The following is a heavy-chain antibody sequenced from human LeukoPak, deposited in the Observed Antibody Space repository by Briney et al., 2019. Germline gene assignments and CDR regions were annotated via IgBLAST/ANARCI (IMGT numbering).Heavy chain of an antibody. J-gene: IGHJ4*02. CDR3: ARDPQGYCSGGSCYSAY. Sequence: SSVKVSCKASGGTFSSYAISWVRQAPGQGLEWMGRIIPIFGTANYAQKFQGRVTITTDESTSTAYMELSSLRSEDTAVYYCARDPQGYCSGGSCYSAYWGQGTLVTVSS. CDR1: GGTFSSYA. D-gene: IGHD2-15*01. V-gene: IGHV1-69*05. CDR2: IIPIFGTA.